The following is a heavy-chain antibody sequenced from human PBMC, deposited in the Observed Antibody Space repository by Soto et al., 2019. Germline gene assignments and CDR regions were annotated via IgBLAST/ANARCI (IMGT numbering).Heavy chain of an antibody. CDR1: GFTFSTYA. V-gene: IGHV3-23*01. CDR2: ISGRDGST. J-gene: IGHJ4*02. D-gene: IGHD1-26*01. Sequence: EVQLLESGGGLVQPGGSLRLSCAASGFTFSTYAMSWVRQAPGKGLEWVAAISGRDGSTYYADSVKGRFTISRDSSKNTLYLQMNRLRAEDTAVYYCAKDRLSGSYHRYFASWGQGTLGTVSS. CDR3: AKDRLSGSYHRYFAS.